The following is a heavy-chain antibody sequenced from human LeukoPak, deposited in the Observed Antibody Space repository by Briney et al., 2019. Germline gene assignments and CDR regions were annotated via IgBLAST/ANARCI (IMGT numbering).Heavy chain of an antibody. V-gene: IGHV1-2*02. Sequence: ASVTLSRKASGYTFTGYYMHRVRQAPGQGLEWMGWINPNSGGTNYAQKFQGRVTMTRDTSISTAYMELSRLRSDDTAVYYCARVGYRSSQYQFDYWGQG. CDR3: ARVGYRSSQYQFDY. J-gene: IGHJ4*02. CDR2: INPNSGGT. D-gene: IGHD6-13*01. CDR1: GYTFTGYY.